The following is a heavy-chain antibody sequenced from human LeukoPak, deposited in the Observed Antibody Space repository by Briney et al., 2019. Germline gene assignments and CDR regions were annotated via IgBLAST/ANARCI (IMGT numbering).Heavy chain of an antibody. CDR1: GFTFSSYG. J-gene: IGHJ4*02. D-gene: IGHD6-19*01. CDR2: ISYDGSNK. V-gene: IGHV3-30*03. Sequence: GGSLRLSCAASGFTFSSYGMHWVRQAPGKGLEWVAVISYDGSNKYYADSVKGRFTISRDNSKNTLYLQMNSLRAEDTAVYYCATLGIVAGLGYDYWGQGTLVTVSS. CDR3: ATLGIVAGLGYDY.